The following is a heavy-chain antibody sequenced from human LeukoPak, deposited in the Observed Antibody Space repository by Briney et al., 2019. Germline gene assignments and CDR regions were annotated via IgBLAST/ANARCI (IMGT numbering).Heavy chain of an antibody. CDR1: GFTFSSYW. V-gene: IGHV3-7*03. CDR2: IKQDGSDK. CDR3: AKASAMIVVVSKHFDY. D-gene: IGHD3-22*01. J-gene: IGHJ4*02. Sequence: GGSLRLSCAASGFTFSSYWMSWVRQAPGKGLEWVANIKQDGSDKYYLDSMKGRLTISRDNAKNSLYLQVNSLRVEDTAVYYCAKASAMIVVVSKHFDYWGQGTLVTVSS.